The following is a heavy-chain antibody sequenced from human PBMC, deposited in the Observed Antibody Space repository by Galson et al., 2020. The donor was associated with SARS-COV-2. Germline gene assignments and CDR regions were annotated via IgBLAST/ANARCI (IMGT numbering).Heavy chain of an antibody. CDR2: FDPEDGKT. D-gene: IGHD2-15*01. J-gene: IGHJ4*02. CDR1: GYTLTELS. V-gene: IGHV1-24*01. CDR3: GTGAVVVAATWRGD. Sequence: ASVKVSCQVSGYTLTELSMHWVRQAPGKGLAWMGGFDPEDGKTIYAQKFQGRVTMTEDTSTDTAYMELSSLSSEDTAVYYLGTGAVVVAATWRGDWGQGTLVTVSS.